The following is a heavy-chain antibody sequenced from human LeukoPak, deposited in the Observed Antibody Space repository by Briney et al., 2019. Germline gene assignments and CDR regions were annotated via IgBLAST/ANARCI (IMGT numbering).Heavy chain of an antibody. Sequence: SETLSLTCTVSGGSISSGSYYWGWIRQPPGKGLEWIGNIYYSGSTDYNPSLKSRVTISVDTSKNQFSLKLSSVTAAGTAVYYCARVPPWYMDVWGKGTTITVSS. CDR3: ARVPPWYMDV. J-gene: IGHJ6*03. CDR2: IYYSGST. CDR1: GGSISSGSYY. V-gene: IGHV4-39*07.